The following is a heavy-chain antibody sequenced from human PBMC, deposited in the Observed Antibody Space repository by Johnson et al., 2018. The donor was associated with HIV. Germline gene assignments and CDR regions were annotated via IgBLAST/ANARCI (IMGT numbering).Heavy chain of an antibody. CDR3: ARAIGNWDAFDI. D-gene: IGHD7-27*01. CDR1: GFTLSSYW. Sequence: VRLVESGGGLVQPGGSLRLSCAASGFTLSSYWMHWVRQAPGKGLVWVSRINSDGSSTSYADSVKGRFTISRDNAKNTLYLQMNSLRAEDTAVYYCARAIGNWDAFDIWGQGTMVTVSS. J-gene: IGHJ3*02. V-gene: IGHV3-74*01. CDR2: INSDGSST.